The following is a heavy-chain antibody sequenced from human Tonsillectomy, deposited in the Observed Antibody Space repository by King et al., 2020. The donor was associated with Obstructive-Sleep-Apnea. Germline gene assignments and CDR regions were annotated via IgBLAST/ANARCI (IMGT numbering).Heavy chain of an antibody. Sequence: LQLQESGPGLVKPSETLSLTCTVSGGSISSSSYYWGWIRQPPGKGLEWIGSIYHSGSTYYNPSLKSRVTISVDTSKNQFSLKLNSLTAADTAVYYCARDEQLIPYWYFDLWGRGTLVTVSS. J-gene: IGHJ2*01. CDR2: IYHSGST. CDR1: GGSISSSSYY. V-gene: IGHV4-39*07. D-gene: IGHD6-13*01. CDR3: ARDEQLIPYWYFDL.